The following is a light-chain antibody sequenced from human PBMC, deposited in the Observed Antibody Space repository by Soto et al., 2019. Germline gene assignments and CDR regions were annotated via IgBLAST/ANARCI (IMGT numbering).Light chain of an antibody. CDR1: SSDVGGYNY. V-gene: IGLV2-11*01. CDR3: CSYAGIYTLV. CDR2: DVS. Sequence: QSVLTQPRSVSGSPGQSVTISCTGTSSDVGGYNYVSWYQQHPGKAPKLIIYDVSKRPSGVPDRFSGSKSGNTASLTISGLQAEDEADYYCCSYAGIYTLVFGGGTKLTVL. J-gene: IGLJ3*02.